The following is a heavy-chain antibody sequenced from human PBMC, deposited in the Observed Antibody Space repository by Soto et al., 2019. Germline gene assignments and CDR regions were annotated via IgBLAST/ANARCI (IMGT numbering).Heavy chain of an antibody. D-gene: IGHD6-19*01. V-gene: IGHV3-30*18. CDR3: AKDLGAAYSSGFDY. CDR2: IFFDGSSK. Sequence: QVQLVESGGGVVQPGRSLRLSCAASGFTFSSYGMHWVRQAPGKGLEWVAAIFFDGSSKYFADSVKGRFIISRDNSKNTLYLQMNSLRPEDTAMYYCAKDLGAAYSSGFDYWGQGTLVTVSS. J-gene: IGHJ4*02. CDR1: GFTFSSYG.